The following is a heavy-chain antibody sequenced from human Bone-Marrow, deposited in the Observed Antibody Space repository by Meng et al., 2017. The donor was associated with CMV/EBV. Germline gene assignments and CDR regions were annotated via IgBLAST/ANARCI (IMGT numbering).Heavy chain of an antibody. Sequence: GESLKIYCKGSGYSFTSYWIGWVRQMPGKGLEWMGIIYPGDSDSRYSPSFQGQVTISVDKSISTAYLQWSSLKASDTAMYYCARQAEKTAMLYGEGMDVWGQGTTVTVSS. D-gene: IGHD2-8*01. CDR3: ARQAEKTAMLYGEGMDV. CDR1: GYSFTSYW. V-gene: IGHV5-51*01. CDR2: IYPGDSDS. J-gene: IGHJ6*02.